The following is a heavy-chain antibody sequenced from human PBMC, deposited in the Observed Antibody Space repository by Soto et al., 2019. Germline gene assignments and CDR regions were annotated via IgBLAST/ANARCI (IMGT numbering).Heavy chain of an antibody. Sequence: QVQLVQSGAEVKKPGASVKVSCKASGYTFTSYDINWVRQATGQGLEWMGWMNPNSGNTAYAQQFLGRVTMTRNTSIRTAYMELSSLRSADTAVYHCARERTRGFDPWGQGTLVTVS. CDR3: ARERTRGFDP. CDR1: GYTFTSYD. V-gene: IGHV1-8*01. J-gene: IGHJ5*02. CDR2: MNPNSGNT.